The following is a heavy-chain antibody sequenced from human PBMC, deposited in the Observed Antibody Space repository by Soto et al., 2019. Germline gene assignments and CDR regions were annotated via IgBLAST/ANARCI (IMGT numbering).Heavy chain of an antibody. V-gene: IGHV1-2*02. CDR1: GYTFTGYY. J-gene: IGHJ5*02. CDR2: INPNSGGT. CDR3: AREGGYYDSSGYHNNWFDP. Sequence: ASVKVSCKASGYTFTGYYMHLVRQAPGQGLEWMGWINPNSGGTSYAQKFQGRVTMTRDTTISTAYMELSRLRSDDTAVYYCAREGGYYDSSGYHNNWFDPWGQGTLVTVSS. D-gene: IGHD3-22*01.